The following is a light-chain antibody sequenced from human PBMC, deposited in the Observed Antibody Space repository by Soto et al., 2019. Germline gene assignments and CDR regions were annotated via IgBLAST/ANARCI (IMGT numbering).Light chain of an antibody. CDR1: QSVSGY. CDR2: DAS. Sequence: EIVLTQSPATLSLSPGERATLSCRASQSVSGYLAWYQQKPGQAPRLLIYDASSRANGIPARFTGSGSGTDFSLTISSLEPEDFAVYYCQQRGTWPTFGQGTKVDIK. J-gene: IGKJ1*01. V-gene: IGKV3-11*01. CDR3: QQRGTWPT.